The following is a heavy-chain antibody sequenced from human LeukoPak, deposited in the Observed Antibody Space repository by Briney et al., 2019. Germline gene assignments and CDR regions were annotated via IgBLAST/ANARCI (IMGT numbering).Heavy chain of an antibody. Sequence: GGSLRLSCAASGFTFSSYSMNWVRQAPGKGLEWVSYISSSSSTIYYADSVKGRFTISRDNAKNSLYLQMNSLRAEDTAVYYCVRVYYASGTYYKEVYFQRWGQGTLVTVSS. CDR2: ISSSSSTI. D-gene: IGHD3-10*01. CDR3: VRVYYASGTYYKEVYFQR. CDR1: GFTFSSYS. J-gene: IGHJ1*01. V-gene: IGHV3-48*01.